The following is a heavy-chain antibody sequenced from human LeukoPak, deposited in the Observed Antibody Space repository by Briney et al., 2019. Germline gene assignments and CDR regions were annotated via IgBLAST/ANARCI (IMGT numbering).Heavy chain of an antibody. J-gene: IGHJ4*02. D-gene: IGHD6-13*01. V-gene: IGHV1-18*01. CDR3: ARDIEPYSSSWYVY. CDR1: GYTFTSYG. CDR2: ISAYNGNT. Sequence: ASVKVSCKASGYTFTSYGISWVRQAPGQGLEWMGWISAYNGNTNYAQKLQGRVTMTTDTSTSTAYMELRSLRSDDTAVYYCARDIEPYSSSWYVYWGQGTLVTVSS.